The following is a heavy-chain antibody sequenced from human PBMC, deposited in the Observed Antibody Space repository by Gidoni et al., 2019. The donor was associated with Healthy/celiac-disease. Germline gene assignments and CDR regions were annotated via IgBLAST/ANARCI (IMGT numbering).Heavy chain of an antibody. D-gene: IGHD5-12*01. J-gene: IGHJ4*02. Sequence: QITLKESGPTLVKPTQTLTLTCTFSGFSLSTSGVGVGWIRQPPGKALEWLALSYWNDDKRYSPSLKSRLTITKDTSKNQVVLTMTNMDPVDTATYYCAHSRRDGYNYCFDYWGQGTLVTVSS. CDR1: GFSLSTSGVG. V-gene: IGHV2-5*01. CDR3: AHSRRDGYNYCFDY. CDR2: SYWNDDK.